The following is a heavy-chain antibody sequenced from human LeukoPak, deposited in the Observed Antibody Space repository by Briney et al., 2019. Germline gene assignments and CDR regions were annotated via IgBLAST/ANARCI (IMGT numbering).Heavy chain of an antibody. J-gene: IGHJ4*02. CDR1: GGSISSSSYY. Sequence: PSETLSLTCTVSGGSISSSSYYWGWIRQPPGKGLEWIGSIYYSGTTHYNPSLKSRVTISVDTSKNQFSLKLSSVTAADTAVYYCAQDSSGYYSKYYFDYWGQGTLVTVSS. CDR3: AQDSSGYYSKYYFDY. V-gene: IGHV4-39*07. D-gene: IGHD3-22*01. CDR2: IYYSGTT.